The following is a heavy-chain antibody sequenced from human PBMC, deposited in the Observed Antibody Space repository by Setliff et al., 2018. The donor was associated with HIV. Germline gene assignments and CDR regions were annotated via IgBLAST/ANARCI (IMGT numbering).Heavy chain of an antibody. CDR2: ISHSGNT. CDR1: GDSINTHY. Sequence: SETLSLTCTVSGDSINTHYWSWIRQPPGKGLEWIGCISHSGNTNFNPSLNSLVTISLDTSKNQFSLRLTALAAADTAIYYWARSTVGAGAAFPWGRGILVTVSS. J-gene: IGHJ5*02. D-gene: IGHD1-26*01. V-gene: IGHV4-59*11. CDR3: ARSTVGAGAAFP.